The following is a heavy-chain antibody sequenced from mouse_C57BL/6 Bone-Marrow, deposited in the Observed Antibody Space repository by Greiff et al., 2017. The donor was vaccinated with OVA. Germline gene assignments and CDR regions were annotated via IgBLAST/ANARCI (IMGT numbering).Heavy chain of an antibody. V-gene: IGHV1-62-3*01. CDR1: GYTFTSYW. D-gene: IGHD1-1*01. Sequence: QVQLQQPGAELVKPGASVKMSCKASGYTFTSYWMNWVKQRPGQGLEWIGRIDPGSGGTKYNEKFKSKATLTVDKPSSTAYMQLSSLTSEDSAVYYCAVDYGSSFDYWGQGTSLTVSS. CDR3: AVDYGSSFDY. CDR2: IDPGSGGT. J-gene: IGHJ2*02.